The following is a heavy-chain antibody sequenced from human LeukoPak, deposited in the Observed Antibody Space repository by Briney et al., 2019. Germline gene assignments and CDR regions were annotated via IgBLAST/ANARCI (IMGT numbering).Heavy chain of an antibody. CDR1: GGSFSGYY. V-gene: IGHV4-34*01. CDR3: ARGPLLLSKYSSGSPPDY. CDR2: INHSGST. Sequence: SETLSLTCAVYGGSFSGYYWSWIRQPPGKGLEWIGEINHSGSTNYNPSLKSRVTISVDTSKNQFSLKLSSVTAADTAVYYCARGPLLLSKYSSGSPPDYWGQGTLVTVSS. J-gene: IGHJ4*02. D-gene: IGHD6-19*01.